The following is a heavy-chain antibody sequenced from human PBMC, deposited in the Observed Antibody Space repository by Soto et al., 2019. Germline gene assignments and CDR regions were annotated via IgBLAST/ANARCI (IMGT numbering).Heavy chain of an antibody. CDR1: GFTFSSYA. CDR3: AKDFTHPFDY. V-gene: IGHV3-23*01. Sequence: PGGSQRLSCAASGFTFSSYAMSWVRQGPGKGLEWVSAISGSGDSTYYADSVKGRFTISRDNSKNTLHLQMNSLRAEATAVYYCAKDFTHPFDYWGRGTVVTVSS. J-gene: IGHJ4*02. CDR2: ISGSGDST.